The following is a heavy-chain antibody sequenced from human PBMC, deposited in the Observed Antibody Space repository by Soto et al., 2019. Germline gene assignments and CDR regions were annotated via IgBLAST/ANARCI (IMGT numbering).Heavy chain of an antibody. CDR1: RDTFDSYA. CDR2: IIPILGTT. CDR3: ARVIPGAEAWFHP. D-gene: IGHD2-2*01. V-gene: IGHV1-69*01. J-gene: IGHJ5*02. Sequence: QVQLVQSGAEERVPGSSVKVSCKASRDTFDSYAMTWVRLAPGQGPEWMGGIIPILGTTKYAQKFQGRVTMTADESTSTVYMELRSLTSDDTAVYYCARVIPGAEAWFHPWGQGTLVTVSS.